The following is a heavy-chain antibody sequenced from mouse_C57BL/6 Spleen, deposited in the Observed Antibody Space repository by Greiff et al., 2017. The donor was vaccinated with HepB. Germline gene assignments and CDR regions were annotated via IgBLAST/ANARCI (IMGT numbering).Heavy chain of an antibody. CDR1: GFNIKNTY. D-gene: IGHD1-1*01. Sequence: EVKLVESVAELVRPGASVKLSCTASGFNIKNTYMHWVKQRPEQGLEWIGRIDPANGNTKYAPKFQGKATITADTSSNTAYLQLSSLTSEDTAIYYCARSIYYYGSFYAMDYWGQGTSVTVSS. V-gene: IGHV14-3*01. J-gene: IGHJ4*01. CDR3: ARSIYYYGSFYAMDY. CDR2: IDPANGNT.